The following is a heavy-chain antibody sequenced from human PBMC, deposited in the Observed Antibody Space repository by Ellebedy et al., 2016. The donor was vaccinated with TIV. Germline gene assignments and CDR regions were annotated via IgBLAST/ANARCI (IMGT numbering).Heavy chain of an antibody. D-gene: IGHD3-22*01. Sequence: SETLSLTXAVYGGSFSGYYWSWIRQPPGKGLEWIGEINHSGSTNYNPSLKSRVTISVDTSKNQFSLKLSSVTAADTAVYYCARDNYDSSGFHSVWGQGTLVTVSS. V-gene: IGHV4-34*01. CDR3: ARDNYDSSGFHSV. CDR1: GGSFSGYY. J-gene: IGHJ4*02. CDR2: INHSGST.